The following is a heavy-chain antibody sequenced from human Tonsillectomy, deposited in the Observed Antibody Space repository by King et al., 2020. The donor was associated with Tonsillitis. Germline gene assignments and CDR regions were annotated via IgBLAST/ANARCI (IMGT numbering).Heavy chain of an antibody. D-gene: IGHD3-3*01. Sequence: QLVQSGAEVKKPGASVKVSCKASGYSFRGNYIHWVRQAPGQGLEWMGWINPGSGETYFAQTFQGRVTATRDTSITTAYMEVNGLTFDDTAVYFFARIGDKWSETKHALDLWGQGTLVTVSS. V-gene: IGHV1-2*02. CDR2: INPGSGET. CDR1: GYSFRGNY. CDR3: ARIGDKWSETKHALDL. J-gene: IGHJ4*02.